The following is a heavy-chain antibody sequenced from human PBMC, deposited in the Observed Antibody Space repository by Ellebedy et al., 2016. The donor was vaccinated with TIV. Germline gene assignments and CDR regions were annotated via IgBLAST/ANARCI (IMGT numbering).Heavy chain of an antibody. CDR3: SSPTSGLYFYYGMDV. CDR2: ISGFNGHM. CDR1: GSTFTRSG. V-gene: IGHV1-18*04. D-gene: IGHD2-21*01. J-gene: IGHJ6*02. Sequence: AASVKVSCKVSGSTFTRSGFSWVRQAPGRGLEWLGWISGFNGHMSYAEKFEGRVTMTRDTSTSTVYMELRSLRSDDTAVYYCSSPTSGLYFYYGMDVWGQGTTVIVSS.